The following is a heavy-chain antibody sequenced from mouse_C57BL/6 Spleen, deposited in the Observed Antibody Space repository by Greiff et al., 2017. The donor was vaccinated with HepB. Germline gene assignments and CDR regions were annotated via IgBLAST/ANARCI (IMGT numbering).Heavy chain of an antibody. Sequence: QVQLQQPGTELVKPGASVKLSCTASGYTFTSYWMHWVKQRPGQGLEWIGNINPSNGGTNYNEKFKSKATLTVDKSSSTAYMQLSSLTSEDSAVYYCAREVRVVGYAMGCWGQGTSVTVSS. CDR2: INPSNGGT. CDR3: AREVRVVGYAMGC. V-gene: IGHV1-53*01. CDR1: GYTFTSYW. J-gene: IGHJ4*01. D-gene: IGHD1-1*01.